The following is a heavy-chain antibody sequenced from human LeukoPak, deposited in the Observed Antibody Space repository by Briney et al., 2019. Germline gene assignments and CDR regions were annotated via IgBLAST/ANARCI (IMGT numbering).Heavy chain of an antibody. J-gene: IGHJ4*02. D-gene: IGHD3-9*01. CDR3: ARDQTKHRRYFDWLLSAFDI. V-gene: IGHV3-30*04. Sequence: GGSLRLSCSASGFPFSSYPMHWIRQIPGKGLEWVAVISHDETNEYIADSMKGRFTISRDNSKNTLYLQMSSLRAEGSAVYYCARDQTKHRRYFDWLLSAFDIWGQGTLVTVSS. CDR2: ISHDETNE. CDR1: GFPFSSYP.